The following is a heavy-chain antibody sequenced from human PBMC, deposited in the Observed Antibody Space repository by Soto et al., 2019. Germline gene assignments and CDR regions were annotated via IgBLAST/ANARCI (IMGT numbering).Heavy chain of an antibody. J-gene: IGHJ4*02. CDR1: GFNFSTYS. CDR2: IGSSSTTI. Sequence: GGSLRLSCAASGFNFSTYSMNWVRQAPGKGLEWVSYIGSSSTTIYYADSVKGRFTISRDNAKNSLYLQMNSLRDEDTAVYYCARDQYYYDSSGYSPFAYWYQGTLVTLSS. V-gene: IGHV3-48*02. CDR3: ARDQYYYDSSGYSPFAY. D-gene: IGHD3-22*01.